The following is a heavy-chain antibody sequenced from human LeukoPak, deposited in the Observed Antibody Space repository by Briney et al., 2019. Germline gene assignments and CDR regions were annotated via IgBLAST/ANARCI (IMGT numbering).Heavy chain of an antibody. D-gene: IGHD6-6*01. V-gene: IGHV3-7*01. CDR2: IKQDGSEK. CDR3: ARRSGQLRWFDP. J-gene: IGHJ5*02. CDR1: GFTFSSYS. Sequence: GGSLRLSCAASGFTFSSYSMNWVRQAPGKGLEWVANIKQDGSEKYYVDSVKGRFTISRDNAKNSLYLQMNSLRAEDTAVYYCARRSGQLRWFDPWGQGTLVTVSS.